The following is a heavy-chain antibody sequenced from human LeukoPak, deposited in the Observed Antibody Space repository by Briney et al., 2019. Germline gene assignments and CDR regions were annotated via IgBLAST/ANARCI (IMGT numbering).Heavy chain of an antibody. Sequence: ASVKVSCKASGYTFTGYYMHWVRQAPGQGLEWMGWINPNSGGTNYAQKFQGRVTMTRDTSISTAYMELSRLRSDDTAVYYCAREGSHSITMVRGAQDYWGQGTLVTVSS. CDR2: INPNSGGT. CDR1: GYTFTGYY. V-gene: IGHV1-2*02. CDR3: AREGSHSITMVRGAQDY. D-gene: IGHD3-10*01. J-gene: IGHJ4*02.